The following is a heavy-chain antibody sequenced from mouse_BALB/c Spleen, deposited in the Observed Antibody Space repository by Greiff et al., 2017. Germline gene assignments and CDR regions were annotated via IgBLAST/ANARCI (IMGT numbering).Heavy chain of an antibody. Sequence: EVQLQESGGGLVKPGGSLKLSCAASGFTFSDYYMYWVRQTPEKRLEWVATISDGGSYNYYPDSVKGRFTISRDNAKNNLYLQMSSLKSEDTAMYYLSRDRGYDGGGVAYWGQGTLVTVSA. CDR1: GFTFSDYY. V-gene: IGHV5-4*02. CDR2: ISDGGSYN. CDR3: SRDRGYDGGGVAY. D-gene: IGHD2-2*01. J-gene: IGHJ3*01.